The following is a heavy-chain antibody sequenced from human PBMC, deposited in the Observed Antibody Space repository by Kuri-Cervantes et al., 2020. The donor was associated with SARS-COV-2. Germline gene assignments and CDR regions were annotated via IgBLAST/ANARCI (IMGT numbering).Heavy chain of an antibody. V-gene: IGHV1-2*06. CDR2: INPNSGGT. J-gene: IGHJ6*02. Sequence: ASVKVSCKASGYTFTGYYMHWVRQAPGQGLEWMGRINPNSGGTNYAQNFQGRVTMTRDTSTSTVYMELSSLRSEDTAVYYCAREGRNIDYYYGMDVWGQGTTVTVSS. CDR3: AREGRNIDYYYGMDV. CDR1: GYTFTGYY. D-gene: IGHD1-14*01.